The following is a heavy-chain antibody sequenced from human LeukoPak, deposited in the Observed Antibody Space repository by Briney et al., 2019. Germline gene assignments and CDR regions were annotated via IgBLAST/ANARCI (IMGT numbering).Heavy chain of an antibody. D-gene: IGHD3-22*01. CDR3: ATVPDYYDSSGYYRPFDY. J-gene: IGHJ4*02. CDR1: GGTFGSYA. Sequence: SVKVSCKASGGTFGSYAISWVRQAPGQGLEWMGRIIPILDIANYAQKFQGRVTIIADKSTSTAYMELSSLRSEDTAVYYCATVPDYYDSSGYYRPFDYWGQGTLVTVSS. V-gene: IGHV1-69*04. CDR2: IIPILDIA.